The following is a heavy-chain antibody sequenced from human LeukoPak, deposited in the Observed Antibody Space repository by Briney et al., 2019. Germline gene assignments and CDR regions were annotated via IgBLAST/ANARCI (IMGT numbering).Heavy chain of an antibody. CDR3: ARDPSGTRYYFDY. V-gene: IGHV3-23*01. Sequence: RPGGSLILSCAASAFTFNNYAMNWVRQAPGKGLEWVSGISGGGGTTYYADSVKGRYTISRDNSNNTLYLQMHSLRPDDTAVYYCARDPSGTRYYFDYRGQGTLVTVSS. CDR2: ISGGGGTT. CDR1: AFTFNNYA. D-gene: IGHD6-19*01. J-gene: IGHJ4*02.